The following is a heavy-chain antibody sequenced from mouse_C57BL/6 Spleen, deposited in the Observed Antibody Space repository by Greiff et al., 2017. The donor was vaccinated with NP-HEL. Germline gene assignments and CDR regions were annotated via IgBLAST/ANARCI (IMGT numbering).Heavy chain of an antibody. Sequence: VQLQQSGPELVKPGASVKISCKASGYAFSSSWMNWVKQRPGKGLEWIGRIYPGDGDTNYNGKFKGKATLTADKSSSTAYMQLSSLTSEDSAVYFCARQLGFAYWGQGTLVTVSA. CDR1: GYAFSSSW. V-gene: IGHV1-82*01. D-gene: IGHD3-1*01. CDR3: ARQLGFAY. J-gene: IGHJ3*01. CDR2: IYPGDGDT.